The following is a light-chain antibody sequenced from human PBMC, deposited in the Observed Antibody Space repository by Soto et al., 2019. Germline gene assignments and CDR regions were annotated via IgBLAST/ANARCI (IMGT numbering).Light chain of an antibody. J-gene: IGKJ5*01. V-gene: IGKV3-20*01. Sequence: ENVLTQSPGTLSLSPGERATLSCRASQSVSSSYLAWYQQKPGQAPRLLIYGASKRATGIPDRFSGSGSGTDFTLTITILEPEDFAVYYCKQYGSSLSITFGQGTRLEIK. CDR3: KQYGSSLSIT. CDR1: QSVSSSY. CDR2: GAS.